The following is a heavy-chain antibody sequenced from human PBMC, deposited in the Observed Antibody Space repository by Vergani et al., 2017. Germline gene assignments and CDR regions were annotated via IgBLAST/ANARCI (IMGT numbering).Heavy chain of an antibody. CDR3: ARGALYSFYYFMDV. J-gene: IGHJ6*03. Sequence: EVELLDSEGKVVRPGGSLRLSCVASDFKFDQFGMMWVRQSPGKGPEWVAGISYNGLDVGYSESVEGRFTISRDNSKNSLFLQMNNVRAEDTASYHCARGALYSFYYFMDVWGKGTTVKVSS. CDR2: ISYNGLDV. V-gene: IGHV3-20*01. CDR1: DFKFDQFG. D-gene: IGHD3-10*02.